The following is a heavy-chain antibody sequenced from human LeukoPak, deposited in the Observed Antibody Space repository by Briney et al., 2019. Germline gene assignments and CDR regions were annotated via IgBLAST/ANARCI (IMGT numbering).Heavy chain of an antibody. D-gene: IGHD6-13*01. J-gene: IGHJ4*02. CDR2: ISGSGGST. CDR1: GFTFSSYA. Sequence: GGSLRLSCAASGFTFSSYAMSWVRQAPGKGLEWVSAISGSGGSTYYADSVKGRFTISRDNSKNTLYLQINSLRAEDTAVYYCAKGLRIAAAAQYYFDYWGQGTLVTVSS. CDR3: AKGLRIAAAAQYYFDY. V-gene: IGHV3-23*01.